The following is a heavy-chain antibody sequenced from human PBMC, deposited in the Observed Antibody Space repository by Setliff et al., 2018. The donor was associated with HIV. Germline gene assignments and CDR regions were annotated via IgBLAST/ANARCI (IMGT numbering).Heavy chain of an antibody. V-gene: IGHV3-30*03. D-gene: IGHD2-15*01. Sequence: GGSLRLSCVASGLPFSTYPMHWIRQAPGKGLERVALTSYDGSNKFYTDSVKGRFTISRDNSKNTLYLQMDSLRPEDAAVYYCARDPSLRTASPYWADNRFDPWGQGTLVTVSS. CDR3: ARDPSLRTASPYWADNRFDP. CDR2: TSYDGSNK. CDR1: GLPFSTYP. J-gene: IGHJ5*02.